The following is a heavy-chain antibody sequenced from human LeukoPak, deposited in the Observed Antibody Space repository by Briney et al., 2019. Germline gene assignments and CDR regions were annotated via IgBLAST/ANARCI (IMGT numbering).Heavy chain of an antibody. CDR3: ARLIITFGGFIATYYYTVRNA. D-gene: IGHD3-16*02. J-gene: IGHJ6*04. Sequence: SETLSLTCAVSGYSISSGYYWGWIRQPPGKGLEWIGSIYHSGSTYYNPSLKSRVTISVDTSKNQFSLKLSSVTAADTAVYYCARLIITFGGFIATYYYTVRNAWAKGPRSPSPQ. V-gene: IGHV4-38-2*01. CDR1: GYSISSGYY. CDR2: IYHSGST.